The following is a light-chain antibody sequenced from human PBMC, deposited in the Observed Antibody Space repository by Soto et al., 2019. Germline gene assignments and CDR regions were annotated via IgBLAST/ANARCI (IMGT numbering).Light chain of an antibody. CDR1: QSVSSSY. V-gene: IGKV3-20*01. J-gene: IGKJ4*01. Sequence: EIVLTQSPGTLSLSPGERATPSCRASQSVSSSYLAWYQQKPGQAPRPLIYGASSRATGIPDRFSGSGSGTDFTLTISRLEPEDFAVYYCKQYGSSPRLTFGGGTKVDIK. CDR2: GAS. CDR3: KQYGSSPRLT.